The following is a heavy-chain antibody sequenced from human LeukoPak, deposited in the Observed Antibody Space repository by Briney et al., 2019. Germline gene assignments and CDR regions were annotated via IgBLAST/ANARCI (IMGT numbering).Heavy chain of an antibody. Sequence: GGSLRLSCAASGFTFSSYAMSWVRQAPGKGLEWVSAISGSGGSTYYADSVKGRFTISRDNSKNTLYLQMNSLRPEDTAVYYCAEGAYDCSGSWYYFGFRGQGTLVTVSS. D-gene: IGHD3-22*01. J-gene: IGHJ4*02. CDR3: AEGAYDCSGSWYYFGF. CDR1: GFTFSSYA. V-gene: IGHV3-23*01. CDR2: ISGSGGST.